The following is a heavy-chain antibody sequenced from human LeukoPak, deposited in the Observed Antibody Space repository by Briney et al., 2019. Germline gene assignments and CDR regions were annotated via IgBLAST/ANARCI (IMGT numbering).Heavy chain of an antibody. Sequence: PGGSLRLSCAASGFTFSDYYMSWIRQAPGKGLEWVSYISSNGSTIYYADSVKGRFTISRDNAKNSLNLQMNSLRAEDTAVYYCARLVVPAARAPYYMDVWGKGTTVTVSS. D-gene: IGHD2-2*01. CDR2: ISSNGSTI. CDR1: GFTFSDYY. J-gene: IGHJ6*03. V-gene: IGHV3-11*01. CDR3: ARLVVPAARAPYYMDV.